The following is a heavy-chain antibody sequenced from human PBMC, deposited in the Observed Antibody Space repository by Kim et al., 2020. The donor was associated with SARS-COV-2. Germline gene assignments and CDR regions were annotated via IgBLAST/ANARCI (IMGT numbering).Heavy chain of an antibody. V-gene: IGHV4-39*01. J-gene: IGHJ4*02. Sequence: SETLSLTCTVSGGSIGSSSYYWGWIRQPPGKGLEWIGSVYYSGSTYYNPSLKSRVTISVDTSKNQFSLQLSSATAADTAVYYCARLHGRIAIDYWGQGTLVTVSS. CDR3: ARLHGRIAIDY. CDR2: VYYSGST. D-gene: IGHD6-13*01. CDR1: GGSIGSSSYY.